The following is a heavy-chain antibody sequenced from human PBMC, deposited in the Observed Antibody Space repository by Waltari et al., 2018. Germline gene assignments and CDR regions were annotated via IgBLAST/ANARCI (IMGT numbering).Heavy chain of an antibody. CDR2: IIPPFGSN. J-gene: IGHJ6*02. Sequence: QVQLVQSGPEVKKPGSSVKVSCKASGGTFSRHAITWVRQAPGQGLEWMGGIIPPFGSNYFTQKFHGRLRCVAHESKSTVYMELSSLRPENTAVFYCANFTDSFEEAEYHYFGMDVWGQGTTVTVSS. CDR1: GGTFSRHA. D-gene: IGHD3-9*01. V-gene: IGHV1-69*01. CDR3: ANFTDSFEEAEYHYFGMDV.